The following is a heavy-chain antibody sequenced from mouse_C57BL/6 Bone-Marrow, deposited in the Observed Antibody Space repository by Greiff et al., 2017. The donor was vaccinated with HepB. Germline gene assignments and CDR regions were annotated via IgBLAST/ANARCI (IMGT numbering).Heavy chain of an antibody. D-gene: IGHD2-10*01. CDR3: ARWDILPTFDN. Sequence: VQLQQSGPELVKPGASVKISCKASGYTFTDYYMNWVKQSHGKSLEWIGDINPNNGGTSYNQKFKGKATLTVDMSSSTAYMELRSLTSEDSAVYSCARWDILPTFDNWGQGTTLTVSS. J-gene: IGHJ2*01. CDR2: INPNNGGT. CDR1: GYTFTDYY. V-gene: IGHV1-26*01.